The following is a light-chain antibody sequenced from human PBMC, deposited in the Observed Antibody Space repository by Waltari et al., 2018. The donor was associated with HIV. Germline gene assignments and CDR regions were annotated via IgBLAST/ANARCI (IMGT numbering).Light chain of an antibody. CDR2: EVS. CDR3: CSYAGSSTPV. V-gene: IGLV2-23*02. CDR1: SSDVGSYNL. J-gene: IGLJ2*01. Sequence: QSALTQPASVSGSPGQSITISCTGTSSDVGSYNLVSWYQQHPGKAPNLMIYEVSKRPSGVANRFSGSKSGNTASLTISGLQAEDEADYYCCSYAGSSTPVFGGGTKLTVL.